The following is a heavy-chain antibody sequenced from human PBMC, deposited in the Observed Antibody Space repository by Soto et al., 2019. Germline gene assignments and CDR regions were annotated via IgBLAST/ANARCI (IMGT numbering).Heavy chain of an antibody. Sequence: EVQLVESGGGLVQPGRSLRLSCAASGFSFQNYAMHWVRQAPGKGLEWVSGISWNRGTIGYADSVRGRFTISRDNAKNSLYLQMNSLRPEDTAFYYCVKDKLYSNYEHYFDYWGQGTLVTVSS. CDR3: VKDKLYSNYEHYFDY. CDR1: GFSFQNYA. D-gene: IGHD4-4*01. V-gene: IGHV3-9*01. J-gene: IGHJ4*02. CDR2: ISWNRGTI.